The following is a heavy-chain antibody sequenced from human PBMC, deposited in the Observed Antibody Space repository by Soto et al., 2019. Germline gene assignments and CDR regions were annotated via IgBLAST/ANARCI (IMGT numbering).Heavy chain of an antibody. CDR1: GINVKDYC. D-gene: IGHD1-1*01. J-gene: IGHJ4*02. CDR3: ESENWYVFDQ. CDR2: IKEDGSSK. V-gene: IGHV3-7*03. Sequence: XGSRRLSVGAPGINVKDYCESWVRQAPGKGLEWVANIKEDGSSKYYVDSVKGRFTISRDNAKNSLYLQMNSLRAEDTALYYCESENWYVFDQWGQGTPVTVSS.